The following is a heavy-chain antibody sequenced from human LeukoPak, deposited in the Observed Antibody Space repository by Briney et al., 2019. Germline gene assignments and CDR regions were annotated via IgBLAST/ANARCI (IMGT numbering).Heavy chain of an antibody. V-gene: IGHV3-9*01. CDR3: AKRGQGFDY. J-gene: IGHJ4*02. CDR2: ISSDSKSI. CDR1: GFSFDDYG. Sequence: GGSLRLSCVVSGFSFDDYGMNWVRQTPGEGLEWVSSISSDSKSIAYADSVRGRFTISRDNAKNSLYLQMNSLRPEDTALYYCAKRGQGFDYWGQGTLVTVSS.